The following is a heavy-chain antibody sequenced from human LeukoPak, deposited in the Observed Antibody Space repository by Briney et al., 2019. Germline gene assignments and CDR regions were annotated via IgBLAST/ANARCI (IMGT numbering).Heavy chain of an antibody. CDR1: GFTFSSYA. D-gene: IGHD5-12*01. J-gene: IGHJ4*02. CDR3: AKWAPPGYSGYDDY. CDR2: ISYDGSNK. Sequence: PGGSLRLSCAASGFTFSSYAMHWVRQAPGKGLEWVAVISYDGSNKYYADSVKGRFTISRDNSKNTLYLQMNSLRAEDTAVYYCAKWAPPGYSGYDDYWGQGTLVTVSS. V-gene: IGHV3-30-3*02.